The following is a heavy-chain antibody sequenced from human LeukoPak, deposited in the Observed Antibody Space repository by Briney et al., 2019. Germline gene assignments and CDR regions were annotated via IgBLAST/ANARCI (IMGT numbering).Heavy chain of an antibody. CDR1: GYTFTGYY. Sequence: ASVKVSCKASGYTFTGYYMHWVRQAPGQGLEWMGWINPNSGGTNYAQKFQGRVTMTRDTSISTAYMELSRLRSDDTAVYYCASSPVVPAAIAGYYFDYWGQGTLVTVSS. CDR3: ASSPVVPAAIAGYYFDY. V-gene: IGHV1-2*02. D-gene: IGHD2-2*01. CDR2: INPNSGGT. J-gene: IGHJ4*02.